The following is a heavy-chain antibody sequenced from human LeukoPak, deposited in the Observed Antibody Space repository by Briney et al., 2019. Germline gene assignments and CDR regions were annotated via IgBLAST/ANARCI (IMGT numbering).Heavy chain of an antibody. CDR3: ARCGSSSTSCSPAY. CDR1: GGTFSSYA. CDR2: IIPIFGTA. Sequence: SVKVSCKASGGTFSSYAISWVRQAPGQGLEWMGRIIPIFGTANYAQKFQGRVTITTDESTSTAHMELSSLRSEDTAVYYCARCGSSSTSCSPAYWGQGTLVTVSS. D-gene: IGHD2-2*01. J-gene: IGHJ4*02. V-gene: IGHV1-69*05.